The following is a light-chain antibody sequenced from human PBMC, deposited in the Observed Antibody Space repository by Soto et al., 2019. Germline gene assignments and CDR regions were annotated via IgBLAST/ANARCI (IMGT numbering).Light chain of an antibody. CDR3: QQSYSAIT. Sequence: DIEMTQSPSSLSASVGDRVTITCRASQSISSYLNWYQQKPGKAPKLLIYAASSLQSGVPSRFSGSGSGTDFTLTIRSLKPEDFATEYCQQSYSAITGCQGTRLAIK. CDR1: QSISSY. J-gene: IGKJ5*01. CDR2: AAS. V-gene: IGKV1-39*01.